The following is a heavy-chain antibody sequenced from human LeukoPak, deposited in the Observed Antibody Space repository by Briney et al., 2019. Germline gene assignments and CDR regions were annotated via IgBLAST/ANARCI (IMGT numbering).Heavy chain of an antibody. V-gene: IGHV4-34*01. Sequence: SETLSLTCAVYGGSFSGYYWSWIRQPPGKGLEWIGEINHSGSTNYNPSLKSRVTISVDTSKNQFSLKLSSVTAADTAVYYCARASMGYGMDVWGQGTTVTVSS. CDR1: GGSFSGYY. CDR3: ARASMGYGMDV. D-gene: IGHD6-6*01. CDR2: INHSGST. J-gene: IGHJ6*02.